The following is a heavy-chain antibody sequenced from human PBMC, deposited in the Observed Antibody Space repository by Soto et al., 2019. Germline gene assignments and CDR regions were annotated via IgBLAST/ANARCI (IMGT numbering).Heavy chain of an antibody. V-gene: IGHV3-9*01. Sequence: EVQLVESGGGLVQPGRSLRLSCIASGFTFDDHAMHWVRQAPGKGREWVSGISWNSGYIGYADSVKGRFTISRDNAKNSVHLQMNSLRAEDTAFYYCAKDIKWNLPAGYLDNWGQGTLVTVSS. CDR1: GFTFDDHA. CDR2: ISWNSGYI. CDR3: AKDIKWNLPAGYLDN. J-gene: IGHJ4*02. D-gene: IGHD1-1*01.